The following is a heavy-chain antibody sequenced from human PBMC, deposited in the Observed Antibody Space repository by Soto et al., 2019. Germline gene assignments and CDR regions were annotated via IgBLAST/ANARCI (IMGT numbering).Heavy chain of an antibody. Sequence: GASVKVSCKASGGTFSSYAISWVRQAPGQGLEWMGGIIPIFGTANYAQKFQGRVTITADESTSTAYMELSSLRSEDTAVYYCARSWVRDPYPPLYGMDVWGQGTTVTVSS. V-gene: IGHV1-69*13. J-gene: IGHJ6*02. D-gene: IGHD3-10*01. CDR1: GGTFSSYA. CDR2: IIPIFGTA. CDR3: ARSWVRDPYPPLYGMDV.